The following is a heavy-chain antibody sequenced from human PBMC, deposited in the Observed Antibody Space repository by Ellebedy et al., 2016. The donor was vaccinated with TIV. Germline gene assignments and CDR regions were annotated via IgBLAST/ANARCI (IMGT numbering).Heavy chain of an antibody. CDR2: ISSSGSTI. V-gene: IGHV3-11*01. CDR1: GFTFSDYY. J-gene: IGHJ4*02. Sequence: GESLKISXAASGFTFSDYYMSWIRQAPGKGLEWVSYISSSGSTIYYADSVKGRFTISRDNAKNSLYLQMNSLRAEDTALYYCAKADYGSGSLNYWGQGTLVTVSS. CDR3: AKADYGSGSLNY. D-gene: IGHD3-10*01.